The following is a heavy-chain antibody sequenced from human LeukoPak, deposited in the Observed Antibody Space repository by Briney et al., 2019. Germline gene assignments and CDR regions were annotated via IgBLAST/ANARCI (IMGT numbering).Heavy chain of an antibody. D-gene: IGHD4-17*01. V-gene: IGHV3-23*01. CDR2: ISGSGGST. J-gene: IGHJ4*02. CDR3: ANTPVRGTVTHFDY. Sequence: GGSLRLSCAASGFTFSSYAMSWVRQAPGKGLEWVSAISGSGGSTYYADSVKGRFTISRDNSKNSLYLQMNSLRAEDTAVYYCANTPVRGTVTHFDYWGQGTLVTVSS. CDR1: GFTFSSYA.